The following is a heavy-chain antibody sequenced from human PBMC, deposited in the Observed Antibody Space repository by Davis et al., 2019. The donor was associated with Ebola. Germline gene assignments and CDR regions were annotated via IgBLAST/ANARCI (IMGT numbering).Heavy chain of an antibody. D-gene: IGHD6-19*01. V-gene: IGHV1-46*01. CDR3: ARGRIAVAGRGNWFDP. Sequence: ASVQVSCKASGYTFTSYYMHWVREAPGQGLEWMGIINPSGGSTSYAQKFQGRVTMTRDTSTSTVYMELSSLRSEDTAVYYCARGRIAVAGRGNWFDPWGQGTLVTVSS. CDR1: GYTFTSYY. J-gene: IGHJ5*02. CDR2: INPSGGST.